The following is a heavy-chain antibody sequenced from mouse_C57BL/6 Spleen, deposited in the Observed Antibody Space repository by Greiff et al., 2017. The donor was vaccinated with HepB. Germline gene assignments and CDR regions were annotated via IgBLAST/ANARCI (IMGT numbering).Heavy chain of an antibody. CDR1: GFTFSSYA. CDR2: ISDGGSYT. V-gene: IGHV5-4*01. Sequence: EVQLVESGGGLVKPGGSLKLSCAASGFTFSSYAMSWVRQTPEKRLEWVATISDGGSYTYYPDNVKGRFTISRDNAKNNLYLQMRHLKSEDTAMYYCARERNGYSPAFAYWGQGTLVTVSA. D-gene: IGHD2-3*01. J-gene: IGHJ3*01. CDR3: ARERNGYSPAFAY.